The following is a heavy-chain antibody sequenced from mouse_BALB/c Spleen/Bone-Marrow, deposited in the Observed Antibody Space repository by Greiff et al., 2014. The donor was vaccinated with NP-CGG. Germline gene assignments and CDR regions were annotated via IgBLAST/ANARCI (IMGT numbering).Heavy chain of an antibody. CDR3: ARNFPFDY. Sequence: QVQLQQSGAELARPGASVKLSCKASGYTFTSYWMQWVKQRPGQGLEWIGAIYPGDGDNGYTQKFKGKATLTADKSSTTAYMQLSSLTSEDSAVYYCARNFPFDYWGQGTTLTVSS. V-gene: IGHV1-87*01. CDR1: GYTFTSYW. J-gene: IGHJ2*01. CDR2: IYPGDGDN.